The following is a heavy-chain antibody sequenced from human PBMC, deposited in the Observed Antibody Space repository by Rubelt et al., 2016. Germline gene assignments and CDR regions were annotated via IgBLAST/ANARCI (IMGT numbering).Heavy chain of an antibody. D-gene: IGHD1-7*01. Sequence: EVQVLESGGGLVQPGGSLRLSCAASGFTFSNYAMSWVRQAPGKGLEWVSTIDGGGGSTYYAESVKGRLTISRDNSKNTLYLQMSSLGAEDTAVYFCAKGSARTWNYADDWGQGTLVTVSS. CDR1: GFTFSNYA. CDR2: IDGGGGST. CDR3: AKGSARTWNYADD. J-gene: IGHJ4*02. V-gene: IGHV3-23*01.